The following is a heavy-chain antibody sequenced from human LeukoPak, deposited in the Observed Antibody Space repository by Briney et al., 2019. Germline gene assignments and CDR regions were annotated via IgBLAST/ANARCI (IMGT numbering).Heavy chain of an antibody. CDR2: IIPIFGTA. CDR1: GGTFSSYA. V-gene: IGHV1-69*05. CDR3: ARDSGRVVPAAMRFDP. Sequence: ASVRVSCKASGGTFSSYAISWVRQAPGQGLEWTGRIIPIFGTANYAQKFQGRVTITTDESTSTAYMELSSLRSEDTAVYYCARDSGRVVPAAMRFDPWGQGTLVTVSS. J-gene: IGHJ5*02. D-gene: IGHD2-2*01.